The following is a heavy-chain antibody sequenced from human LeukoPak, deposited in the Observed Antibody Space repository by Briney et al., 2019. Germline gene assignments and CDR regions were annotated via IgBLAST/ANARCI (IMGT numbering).Heavy chain of an antibody. V-gene: IGHV1-3*01. Sequence: ASVKVSCKASGYTFTSYAMHWVRQAPGQRLEWMGWINAGNGNTKYSQKFRGRVAITRDTSASTAYMELSSLRSEDTAVYYCARHLGYCSGGSCYSYWFDPWGQGTLVTVSS. CDR1: GYTFTSYA. CDR2: INAGNGNT. D-gene: IGHD2-15*01. J-gene: IGHJ5*02. CDR3: ARHLGYCSGGSCYSYWFDP.